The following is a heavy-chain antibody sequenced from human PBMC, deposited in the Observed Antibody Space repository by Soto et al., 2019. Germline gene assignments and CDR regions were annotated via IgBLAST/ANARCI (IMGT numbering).Heavy chain of an antibody. CDR3: ASKQYFDPGVFDS. Sequence: QVQLQESGPGLVKPSGTLSLTCGVSGGSISTPKWWSWVRQPPGKGLEWIGEIYHSGSANYNPSLKSRFTISVDKSKNQFSLKLSSVTAADTAVYYCASKQYFDPGVFDSWGQGALFTVSS. D-gene: IGHD3-9*01. J-gene: IGHJ4*02. CDR2: IYHSGSA. V-gene: IGHV4-4*02. CDR1: GGSISTPKW.